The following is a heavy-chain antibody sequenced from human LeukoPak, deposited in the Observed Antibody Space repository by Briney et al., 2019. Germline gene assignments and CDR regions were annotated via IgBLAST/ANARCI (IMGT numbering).Heavy chain of an antibody. V-gene: IGHV4-59*13. Sequence: SETLSLTCIVSGGSISSYYWSWIRQPPGKGLEWIGYIYYSGSTKYNPALKSRVTISIDSSKNQFSLNLSSVTAADTAVYYCARGTVTMDYWGRGTLVTVSS. J-gene: IGHJ4*02. CDR2: IYYSGST. CDR3: ARGTVTMDY. D-gene: IGHD4-17*01. CDR1: GGSISSYY.